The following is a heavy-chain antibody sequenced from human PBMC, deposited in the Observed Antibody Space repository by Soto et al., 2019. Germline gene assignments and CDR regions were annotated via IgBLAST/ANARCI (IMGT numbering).Heavy chain of an antibody. CDR2: IIPIFGTA. J-gene: IGHJ5*02. CDR1: GGTFSSYA. CDR3: ARDLDRDTYYDFWSAKNWFDP. D-gene: IGHD3-3*01. V-gene: IGHV1-69*13. Sequence: SVKVSCKASGGTFSSYAISWVRQAPGQGLEWMGGIIPIFGTANYAQKFQGRVTITADESTSTAYVELSSLRSEDTAVYYCARDLDRDTYYDFWSAKNWFDPWGQGTLVTVSS.